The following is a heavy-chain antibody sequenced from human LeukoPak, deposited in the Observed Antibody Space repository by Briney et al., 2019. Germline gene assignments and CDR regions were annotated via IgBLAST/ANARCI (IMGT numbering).Heavy chain of an antibody. J-gene: IGHJ6*03. CDR3: ARDHPDILTGYYYYYMDV. CDR2: ICSSSSYI. Sequence: GGSLRLSCAASGFTFSSYSMNWVRQAPGKGLEWVSCICSSSSYIYYADSVKGRFTISRDNAKNSLYLQMNSLRAEDTAVYYCARDHPDILTGYYYYYMDVWGKGTTVTVSS. D-gene: IGHD3-9*01. CDR1: GFTFSSYS. V-gene: IGHV3-21*01.